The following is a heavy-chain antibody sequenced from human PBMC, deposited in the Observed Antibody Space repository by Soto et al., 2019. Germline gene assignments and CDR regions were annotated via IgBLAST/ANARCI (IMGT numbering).Heavy chain of an antibody. D-gene: IGHD3-10*01. CDR3: TKDRSSSGSYLSPLY. V-gene: IGHV3-20*04. J-gene: IGHJ4*02. Sequence: PGGSLRLSCAASGFTVSTYHMSWARQAPGKGLEWVSGVNWNGGSTGYADSVKGRFTISRDKSKSTLYLQMNGLRADDTAVYYCTKDRSSSGSYLSPLYWGQGTLVTVSS. CDR1: GFTVSTYH. CDR2: VNWNGGST.